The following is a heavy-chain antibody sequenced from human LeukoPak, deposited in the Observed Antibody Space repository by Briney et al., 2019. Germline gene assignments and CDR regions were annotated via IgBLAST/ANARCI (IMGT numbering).Heavy chain of an antibody. CDR1: GYTFTSYD. CDR3: ARGRYCSGGSCYGDWFDP. CDR2: MNPNSGNT. J-gene: IGHJ5*02. D-gene: IGHD2-15*01. V-gene: IGHV1-8*01. Sequence: ASVKVSCTASGYTFTSYDINWVRQATGQGLEWMGWMNPNSGNTGYAQKFQGRVTMTRNTSISTAYMELSSLRSEDTAVYYCARGRYCSGGSCYGDWFDPWGQGTLVTVSS.